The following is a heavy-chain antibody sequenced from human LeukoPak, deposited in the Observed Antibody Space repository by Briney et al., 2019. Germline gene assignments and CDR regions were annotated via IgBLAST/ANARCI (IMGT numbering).Heavy chain of an antibody. CDR3: AYSSAWVDNWFDP. V-gene: IGHV1-46*01. J-gene: IGHJ5*02. D-gene: IGHD6-19*01. CDR1: GYTFTSYY. Sequence: ASVKVSCKASGYTFTSYYMHWVRQAPGQGLGWMGIINPSGGSTSYAQKFQGRVTMTRDTSTSTVYMELSSLRSEDTAVYYCAYSSAWVDNWFDPWGQGTLVTVSS. CDR2: INPSGGST.